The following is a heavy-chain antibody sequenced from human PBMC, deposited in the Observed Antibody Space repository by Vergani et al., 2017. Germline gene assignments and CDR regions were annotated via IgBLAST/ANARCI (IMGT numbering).Heavy chain of an antibody. V-gene: IGHV4-30-4*08. CDR1: GGSISSGDYY. D-gene: IGHD2-2*01. J-gene: IGHJ6*02. CDR3: ARDHVVVVPAASPGRGYYYGMDF. Sequence: QVHLQESGPGLVRPSQTLSLTCTVSGGSISSGDYYWSWIRQPPGKGLEWIGYIYYSGSTYYNPSLKSRVNISVDTSKKQFSLKLSSVTAADTAVYYCARDHVVVVPAASPGRGYYYGMDFWGQGTTVTVSS. CDR2: IYYSGST.